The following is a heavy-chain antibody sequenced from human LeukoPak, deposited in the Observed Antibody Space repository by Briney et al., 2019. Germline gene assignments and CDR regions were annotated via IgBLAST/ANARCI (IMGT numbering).Heavy chain of an antibody. Sequence: SQTLSLTCTVSGGSISSGGYYWSWIRQHPGKGLEWIGYIYYSGSTYYNPSLKSRVTISVDTSMNQFSLKLSFVTTADTAVYYCARALGCCSGGSCTRGYNWFDPWGQGTLVTVSS. D-gene: IGHD2-15*01. CDR1: GGSISSGGYY. J-gene: IGHJ5*02. CDR3: ARALGCCSGGSCTRGYNWFDP. V-gene: IGHV4-31*03. CDR2: IYYSGST.